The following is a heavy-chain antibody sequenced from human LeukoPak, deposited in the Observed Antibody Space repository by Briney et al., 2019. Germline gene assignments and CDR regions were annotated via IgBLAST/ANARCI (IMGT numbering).Heavy chain of an antibody. V-gene: IGHV1-18*01. CDR1: VYTFTSYG. D-gene: IGHD2-15*01. Sequence: ASVKVSCKASVYTFTSYGISWVRQAPGQGLEWMGWIIAYNGNTNYAQKLQGRVTMTTDTSTSTAYMALRSLRSDDTAVYYCARVSEEGYSPYYYMDVWGKGTTVTVYS. J-gene: IGHJ6*03. CDR3: ARVSEEGYSPYYYMDV. CDR2: IIAYNGNT.